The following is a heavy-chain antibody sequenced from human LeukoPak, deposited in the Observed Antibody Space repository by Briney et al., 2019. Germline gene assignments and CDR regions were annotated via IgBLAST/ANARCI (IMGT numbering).Heavy chain of an antibody. CDR3: ARGQYCSGGSCSSPRFDP. Sequence: ASVKVSCKASGYAFTSYDINWVRQATGQGLEWMGWMNPNSGNTGYAQKFQGRVTITRNTSISTAYMELSSLRSEDTAVYYCARGQYCSGGSCSSPRFDPWGQGTLVTVSS. CDR1: GYAFTSYD. CDR2: MNPNSGNT. V-gene: IGHV1-8*03. D-gene: IGHD2-15*01. J-gene: IGHJ5*02.